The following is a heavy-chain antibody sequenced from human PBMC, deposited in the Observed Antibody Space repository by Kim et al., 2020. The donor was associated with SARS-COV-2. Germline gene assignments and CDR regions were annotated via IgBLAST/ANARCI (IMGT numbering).Heavy chain of an antibody. CDR1: GYTFDTFS. J-gene: IGHJ5*02. Sequence: ASVKVSCKASGYTFDTFSLYWLRQAPGQRFEWMGWINGGNGNTRYSQNFQGRVIFTRDTSATTAYIELTSLTFKDTAVYYCAREGSGSYNWLDPWGQGTLVTVSS. CDR2: INGGNGNT. D-gene: IGHD3-10*01. CDR3: AREGSGSYNWLDP. V-gene: IGHV1-3*01.